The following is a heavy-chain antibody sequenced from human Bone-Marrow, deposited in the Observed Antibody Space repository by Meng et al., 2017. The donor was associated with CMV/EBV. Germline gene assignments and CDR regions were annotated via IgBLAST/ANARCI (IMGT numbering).Heavy chain of an antibody. Sequence: ASVKVSCKALGYTLTSYYIHWVRQAPGQGLEWMGIINPSGGTASYTQRNFQGRVTMTRDTFASTVYLEMNGLRSADTAVYYWARGEESRWRDLDIGIVSDSIENYYFYGMDVWGQGTTVTVSS. J-gene: IGHJ6*02. CDR1: GYTLTSYY. CDR3: ARGEESRWRDLDIGIVSDSIENYYFYGMDV. V-gene: IGHV1-46*01. CDR2: INPSGGTA. D-gene: IGHD2-2*03.